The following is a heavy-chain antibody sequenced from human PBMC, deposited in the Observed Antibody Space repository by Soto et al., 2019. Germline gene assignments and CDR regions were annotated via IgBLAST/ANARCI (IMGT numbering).Heavy chain of an antibody. CDR2: LGGTGGRA. V-gene: IGHV3-23*01. Sequence: EVQLLESGGGLVQPGGSLRLSCAASGFTFSSYAMCWVRQAPGKGLELVSALGGTGGRAYYADSVKGRFTVSRDNSRNTLFLQMNSLRVEDTAIYYCAKADRPYYEILTGPDYWGQGTLVTVSS. CDR3: AKADRPYYEILTGPDY. CDR1: GFTFSSYA. J-gene: IGHJ4*02. D-gene: IGHD3-9*01.